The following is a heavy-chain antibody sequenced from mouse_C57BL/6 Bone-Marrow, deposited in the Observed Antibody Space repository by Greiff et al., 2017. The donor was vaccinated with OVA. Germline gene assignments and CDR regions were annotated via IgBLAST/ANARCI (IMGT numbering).Heavy chain of an antibody. CDR3: ARRGIYYDYDGGGFYYAMDY. CDR1: GYTFTSYW. V-gene: IGHV1-53*01. D-gene: IGHD2-4*01. CDR2: INPSNGGT. J-gene: IGHJ4*01. Sequence: QVQLQQPGTELVKPGASVKLSCKASGYTFTSYWMHWVKQRPGQGLEWIGNINPSNGGTNYNEKFKSKATLTVDKSSSTAYMQLSSLTSEDSAVYYCARRGIYYDYDGGGFYYAMDYWGQGTSVTVSS.